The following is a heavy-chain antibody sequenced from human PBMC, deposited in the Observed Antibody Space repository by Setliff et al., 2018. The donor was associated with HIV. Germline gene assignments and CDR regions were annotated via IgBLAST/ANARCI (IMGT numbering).Heavy chain of an antibody. CDR3: ARGYCSSTSCYGIYYFDN. V-gene: IGHV1-8*02. CDR2: IGTYSGNT. J-gene: IGHJ4*02. D-gene: IGHD2-2*01. Sequence: ASVKVSCKASGYNFTNYGIGWVRQAPGQGLEYLGWIGTYSGNTGYARKFQGRVTMTRKTSISTAYMELRSLRSDDTAVYYCARGYCSSTSCYGIYYFDNWGQGTPVTVSS. CDR1: GYNFTNYG.